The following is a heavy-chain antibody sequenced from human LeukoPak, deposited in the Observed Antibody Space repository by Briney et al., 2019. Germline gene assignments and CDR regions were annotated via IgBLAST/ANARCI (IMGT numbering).Heavy chain of an antibody. D-gene: IGHD6-19*01. CDR1: GFTFSSYA. CDR2: ISYDGSNK. CDR3: ARDPYSSGWYYFDY. J-gene: IGHJ4*02. Sequence: VGSLRLSCAASGFTFSSYAMHWVRQAPGKGLEWVAVISYDGSNKYYADSVKGRFTISRDNSKNTLYLQMNSLRAEDTAVYYCARDPYSSGWYYFDYWGQGTLVTVSS. V-gene: IGHV3-30-3*01.